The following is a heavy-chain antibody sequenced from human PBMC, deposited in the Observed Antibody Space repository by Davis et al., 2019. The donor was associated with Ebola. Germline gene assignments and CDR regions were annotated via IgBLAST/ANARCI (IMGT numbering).Heavy chain of an antibody. Sequence: ASVKVSCKASGYTFTSYGISWVRQAPGQGLEWMGWINPYSGNTNYAQKLQGRVTMTTDTSTSTAYMELRSLRSDDTAVYYCARDRSSSWYYYYYGMDVWGKGTTVTVSS. D-gene: IGHD6-13*01. CDR3: ARDRSSSWYYYYYGMDV. J-gene: IGHJ6*04. V-gene: IGHV1-18*04. CDR2: INPYSGNT. CDR1: GYTFTSYG.